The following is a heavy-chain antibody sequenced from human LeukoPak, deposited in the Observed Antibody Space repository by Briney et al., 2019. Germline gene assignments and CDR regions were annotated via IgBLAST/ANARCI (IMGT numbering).Heavy chain of an antibody. J-gene: IGHJ4*02. CDR3: ARGHGSSGNDY. CDR1: GGSISSSSYY. CDR2: INHSGST. V-gene: IGHV4-39*07. D-gene: IGHD6-13*01. Sequence: PSETLSLTCTVSGGSISSSSYYWGWIRQPPGKGLEWIGEINHSGSTNYNPSLKSRVTISVDTSKNQFSQKLSSVTAADTAVYYCARGHGSSGNDYWGQGTLVTVSS.